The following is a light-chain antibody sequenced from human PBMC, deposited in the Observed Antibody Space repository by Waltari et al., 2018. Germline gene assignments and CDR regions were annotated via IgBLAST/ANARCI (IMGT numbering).Light chain of an antibody. CDR1: QIIGSW. CDR3: QQSHSH. V-gene: IGKV1-5*03. J-gene: IGKJ3*01. CDR2: KAS. Sequence: DIQMTQSPSTLSASVGDRVTSTCRASQIIGSWLAWYQHEPGKAPKLLIYKASTLERGVPSTFSGSGSGTEFTLTISSLQPDDFATYCCQQSHSHFGPVTRVDIK.